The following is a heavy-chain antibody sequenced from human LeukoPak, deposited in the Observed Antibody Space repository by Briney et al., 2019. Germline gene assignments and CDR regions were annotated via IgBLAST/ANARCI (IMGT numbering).Heavy chain of an antibody. CDR2: ILYDGSNK. J-gene: IGHJ3*02. V-gene: IGHV3-30*04. CDR1: GFTFSSYS. CDR3: ARDLRGLTGYYLDAFDI. D-gene: IGHD3-9*01. Sequence: AGSLSLSCAASGFTFSSYSKQWCRQAPARGREGGAGILYDGSNKYYADSVKGRFTISRDNSKNTLYLQMNSLRAEDTAVYYCARDLRGLTGYYLDAFDIWGQGTMVTVSS.